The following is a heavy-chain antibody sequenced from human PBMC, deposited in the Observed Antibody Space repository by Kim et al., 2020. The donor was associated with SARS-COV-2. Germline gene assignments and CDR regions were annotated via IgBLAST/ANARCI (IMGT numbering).Heavy chain of an antibody. CDR3: ARAPTNFLSNGMDV. Sequence: ASVKVSCKASGYTFTSYDINWVRQATGQGLEWMGWMNPNSGNTGYAQKFQGRVTMTRNTSIRTAYMELSSLRSEDTAVYYCARAPTNFLSNGMDVWGQGTTVTVSS. V-gene: IGHV1-8*01. D-gene: IGHD7-27*01. CDR1: GYTFTSYD. CDR2: MNPNSGNT. J-gene: IGHJ6*02.